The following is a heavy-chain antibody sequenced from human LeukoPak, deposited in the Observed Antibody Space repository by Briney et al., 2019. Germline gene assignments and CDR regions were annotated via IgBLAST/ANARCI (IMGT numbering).Heavy chain of an antibody. D-gene: IGHD3-10*01. V-gene: IGHV3-21*01. CDR3: AREDTMVREFDY. Sequence: GGSLRLSCAASGFTFSSYSMNWFRQAPGKGLEWGSSISSSGSYIYYADSVKGRFTISRDNAKNSLYLQMNSLRAEDTAVYYCAREDTMVREFDYWGQGTLVTVSS. CDR2: ISSSGSYI. J-gene: IGHJ4*02. CDR1: GFTFSSYS.